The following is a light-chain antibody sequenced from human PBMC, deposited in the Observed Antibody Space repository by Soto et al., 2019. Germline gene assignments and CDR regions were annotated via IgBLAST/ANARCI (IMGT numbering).Light chain of an antibody. CDR3: NSYGGTNNYVV. V-gene: IGLV2-8*01. CDR1: RSDVGGYNY. CDR2: DVN. Sequence: QPVLTQSPSASGSPGQSVTISCTGTRSDVGGYNYVSWYRQHPGKAPQLIIYDVNKRPSGVPDRFSGSKSGNTASLTVSGLQAEDEADYFCNSYGGTNNYVVFGGGTKVTVL. J-gene: IGLJ2*01.